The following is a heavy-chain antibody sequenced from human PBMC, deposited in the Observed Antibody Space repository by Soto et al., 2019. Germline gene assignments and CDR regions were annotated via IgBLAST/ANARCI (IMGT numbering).Heavy chain of an antibody. V-gene: IGHV1-8*01. D-gene: IGHD1-1*01. CDR1: GYTFTSYD. CDR2: MNPNSGNT. Sequence: ASVKVSCKASGYTFTSYDINWVRQATGQGLEWMGWMNPNSGNTGYAQKFQGRVTMTRNISISTAYMELSSLRSEDTAVYYCATTSTEYYYYYQMDFWGQGTTVTVSS. J-gene: IGHJ6*02. CDR3: ATTSTEYYYYYQMDF.